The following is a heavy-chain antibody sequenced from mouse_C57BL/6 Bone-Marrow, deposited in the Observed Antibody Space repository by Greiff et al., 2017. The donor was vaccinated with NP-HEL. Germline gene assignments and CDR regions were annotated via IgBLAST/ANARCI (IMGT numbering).Heavy chain of an antibody. J-gene: IGHJ4*01. D-gene: IGHD1-1*01. CDR3: TRTFYYYGFMDY. CDR1: GFTFTSYA. V-gene: IGHV5-9-1*02. CDR2: ISSGGDYI. Sequence: DVMLVESGEGLVKPGGSLKLSCAASGFTFTSYAMSWVRQTPEKRLEWVTYISSGGDYIYYADTVQGRFTISRDNARNTLYLQMSSLKSEDTAMFYCTRTFYYYGFMDYWGQGTSVTVSS.